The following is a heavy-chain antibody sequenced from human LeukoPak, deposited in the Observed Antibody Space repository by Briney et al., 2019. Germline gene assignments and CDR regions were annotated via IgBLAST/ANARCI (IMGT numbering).Heavy chain of an antibody. CDR3: ARASGYSGSRRWFDP. Sequence: PGGSLRLSCAASGFTFSSYSMNWVRQAPGKGLEWVSYISSSSSTIYYADSVKGRFTISRHTSKNTLYLQMNSLRAEDTAVYYCARASGYSGSRRWFDPWGQGTLVTVSS. CDR1: GFTFSSYS. CDR2: ISSSSSTI. D-gene: IGHD5-12*01. J-gene: IGHJ5*02. V-gene: IGHV3-48*01.